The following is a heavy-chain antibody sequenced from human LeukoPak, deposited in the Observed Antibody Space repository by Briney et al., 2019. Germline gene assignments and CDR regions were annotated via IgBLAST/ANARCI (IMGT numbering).Heavy chain of an antibody. J-gene: IGHJ4*02. Sequence: PGGSLRLSCAASGFTFSSYGMHWVRQAPGKGLEGVAFIRYDGRNKYYTDSVKGRFTISRDNSKNTLYLQMNSLRAEDTAVYYCAKDSQYSATYGQIYWGQGTLVTVSS. V-gene: IGHV3-30*02. CDR1: GFTFSSYG. CDR3: AKDSQYSATYGQIY. CDR2: IRYDGRNK. D-gene: IGHD1-26*01.